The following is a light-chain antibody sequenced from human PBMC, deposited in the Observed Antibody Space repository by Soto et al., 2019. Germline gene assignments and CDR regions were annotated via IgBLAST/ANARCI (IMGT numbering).Light chain of an antibody. J-gene: IGKJ1*01. Sequence: EIVLTQSPGTLSLSPGERATLSCRASQSVSSNYLAWYQQEPGQAPRPLIYGASSRATGIPDRFSGSGAGTDFTLTISRLEPEDFAVYYCQQYGSSPWTFGQGTKVEIK. CDR3: QQYGSSPWT. CDR1: QSVSSNY. CDR2: GAS. V-gene: IGKV3-20*01.